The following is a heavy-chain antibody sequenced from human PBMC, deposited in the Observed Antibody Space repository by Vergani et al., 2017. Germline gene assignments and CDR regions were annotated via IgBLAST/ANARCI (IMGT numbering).Heavy chain of an antibody. J-gene: IGHJ4*02. D-gene: IGHD6-25*01. CDR1: GGSISSYY. CDR2: IYYSGST. Sequence: QVQLQESGPELVKPSENLSLTCTVSGGSISSYYWSWIRQPPGKGLEWIGYIYYSGSTNYNPSLKSRVTISVDTSKNQFSLKLSSVTAADTAVYYCARDFERLGFDYWGQGTLVTVSS. V-gene: IGHV4-59*01. CDR3: ARDFERLGFDY.